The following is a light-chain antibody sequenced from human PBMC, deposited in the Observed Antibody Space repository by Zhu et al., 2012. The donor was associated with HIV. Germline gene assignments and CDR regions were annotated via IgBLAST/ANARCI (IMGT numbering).Light chain of an antibody. V-gene: IGKV1-9*01. CDR2: GAS. CDR3: QHLTLDPT. J-gene: IGKJ4*01. Sequence: DPVTITCRASQGISNHLAWYHQKPGKAPKLLIYGASILQSGVPSRFSGSGSGTEFTLTISSLQPEDFATYFCQHLTLDPTFGGGSKVEIK. CDR1: QGISNH.